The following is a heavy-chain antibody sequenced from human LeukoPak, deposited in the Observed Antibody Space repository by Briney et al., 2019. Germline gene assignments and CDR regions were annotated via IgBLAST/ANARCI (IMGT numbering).Heavy chain of an antibody. CDR2: IYYSGST. CDR1: GGSISSSSYY. J-gene: IGHJ6*02. CDR3: ARTYYDILTGYYSGGYYGMDV. V-gene: IGHV4-39*01. D-gene: IGHD3-9*01. Sequence: SETLSLTCTVSGGSISSSSYYWGWIRQPPGKGLEWIGSIYYSGSTYYNPSLKSRVTISVDTSKNQFSLKLSSVTAADTAVYYCARTYYDILTGYYSGGYYGMDVWGQGTTVTVSS.